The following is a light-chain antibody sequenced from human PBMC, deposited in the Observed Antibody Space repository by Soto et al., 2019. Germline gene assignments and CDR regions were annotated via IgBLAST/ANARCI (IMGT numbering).Light chain of an antibody. CDR3: QQYNSYWT. CDR2: DAS. J-gene: IGKJ1*01. V-gene: IGKV1-5*01. CDR1: QSITSW. Sequence: DLQMTQSPSTLSASVGDRVTITCRASQSITSWLAWYQQTPGKPPKLLIYDASTLESGVPSRFSGSGSGTEFTLTISSLQPDDFATYYCQQYNSYWTFGQGTKVEIK.